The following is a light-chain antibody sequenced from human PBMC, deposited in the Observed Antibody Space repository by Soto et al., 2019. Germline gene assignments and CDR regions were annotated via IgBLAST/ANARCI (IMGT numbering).Light chain of an antibody. J-gene: IGKJ4*01. Sequence: DIQMTQSPSSLSASIGNRVTITCRASLPISNYLAWYQQKPGKIPNHLIYAACTLQAAVPSRFSGSGSGTDFSLTISSLQPEDDAAYYCQKYNSAPLTFGGGTNVEIK. CDR3: QKYNSAPLT. CDR1: LPISNY. V-gene: IGKV1-27*01. CDR2: AAC.